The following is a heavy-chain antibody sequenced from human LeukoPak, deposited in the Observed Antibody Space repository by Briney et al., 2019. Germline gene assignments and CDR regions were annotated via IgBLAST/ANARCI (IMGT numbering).Heavy chain of an antibody. CDR1: GDSISSSTYY. CDR2: IYYCGST. Sequence: SETLSLTCTVSGDSISSSTYYWGWIRQPPGKGLEWIGTIYYCGSTYYNPSLKSRVTISVDTSKNQFSLKLSSVTAADTAVYYCARDFSSSSTVYYYYYMDVWGKGTTVTVSS. V-gene: IGHV4-39*07. D-gene: IGHD6-19*01. J-gene: IGHJ6*03. CDR3: ARDFSSSSTVYYYYYMDV.